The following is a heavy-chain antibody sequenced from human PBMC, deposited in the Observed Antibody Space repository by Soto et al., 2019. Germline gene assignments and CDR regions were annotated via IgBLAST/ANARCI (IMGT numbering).Heavy chain of an antibody. CDR3: ARIGDILTGYAYYYYGMDV. D-gene: IGHD3-9*01. Sequence: SVKVSCKASGGTFSSYAISWVRQAPGQGLEWMGGIIPIFGTANYAQKFQGRVTITADESTSTAYMELSSLRSEDTAVYYCARIGDILTGYAYYYYGMDVWGQGTTVTVSS. V-gene: IGHV1-69*13. CDR2: IIPIFGTA. J-gene: IGHJ6*02. CDR1: GGTFSSYA.